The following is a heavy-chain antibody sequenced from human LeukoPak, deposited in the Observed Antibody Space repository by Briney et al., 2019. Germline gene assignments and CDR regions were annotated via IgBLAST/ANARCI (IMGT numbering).Heavy chain of an antibody. V-gene: IGHV4-4*07. Sequence: SETLSLTCSVSGDSISRYYWNWIRQPAGKGLEWIGRVFASGTTNYNPSLTSRVSISADKSKNQVSLRLSPVTAADTAIYYCARGWKQLVYWGQGALVTVSS. CDR3: ARGWKQLVY. J-gene: IGHJ4*02. CDR2: VFASGTT. CDR1: GDSISRYY. D-gene: IGHD1-1*01.